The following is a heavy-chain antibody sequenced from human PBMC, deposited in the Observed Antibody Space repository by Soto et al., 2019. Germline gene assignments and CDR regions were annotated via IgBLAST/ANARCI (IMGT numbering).Heavy chain of an antibody. Sequence: SETLSLTCAVYGGSFSGYYWSWIRQPPGKGLEWIGEINHSGSTNYNPSLKSRVTISVDTSKNQFSLKLSSVTAADTAVYYCARGASGQLLWGFYYYYMDVWGKGTTVTVSS. D-gene: IGHD2-2*01. CDR3: ARGASGQLLWGFYYYYMDV. CDR2: INHSGST. J-gene: IGHJ6*03. CDR1: GGSFSGYY. V-gene: IGHV4-34*01.